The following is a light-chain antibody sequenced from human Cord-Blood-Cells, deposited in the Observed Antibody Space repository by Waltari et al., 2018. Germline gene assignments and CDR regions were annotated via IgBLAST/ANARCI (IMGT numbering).Light chain of an antibody. J-gene: IGLJ2*01. CDR3: QSYDSSLSGSV. Sequence: QSVLTQPPSVSGAPGQRVTISCTGSSSNIGAGYDVHWYQQLPGTAPKPLIYGNTNRPAGVPDRFAGSKSGTSASLAITGRQAEDEADYYCQSYDSSLSGSVFGGGTKLTVL. CDR2: GNT. CDR1: SSNIGAGYD. V-gene: IGLV1-40*01.